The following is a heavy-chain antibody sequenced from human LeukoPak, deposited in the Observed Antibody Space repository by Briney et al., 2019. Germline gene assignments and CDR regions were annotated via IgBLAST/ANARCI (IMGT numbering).Heavy chain of an antibody. V-gene: IGHV4-38-2*02. D-gene: IGHD3-22*01. J-gene: IGHJ3*02. CDR3: AKSNGYGLIDI. CDR2: IYHSGNT. CDR1: GYSISSGYY. Sequence: SETLSLTCTVSGYSISSGYYWGWIRQPPGQGLEWIGNIYHSGNTYYNPSLKSRVTISLDTSRNQFSLKLNSVTAADTAVYYCAKSNGYGLIDIWGQGTMVTVSS.